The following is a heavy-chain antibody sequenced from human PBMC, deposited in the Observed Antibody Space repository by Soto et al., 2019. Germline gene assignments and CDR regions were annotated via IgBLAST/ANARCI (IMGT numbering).Heavy chain of an antibody. J-gene: IGHJ4*02. CDR3: ATDFTDTRERFLRPHQFDY. CDR1: GFTFSDYA. CDR2: ISYDGSNK. D-gene: IGHD2-2*01. Sequence: QVQLVESGGGVVQPGRSLRLSCAASGFTFSDYAMHWVRQAPGKGLEWVAVISYDGSNKYYTDSVKGRFTISRDNSRNTLFLQMSSLRRDDTAVYYCATDFTDTRERFLRPHQFDYWGQGTLVTVSS. V-gene: IGHV3-30*03.